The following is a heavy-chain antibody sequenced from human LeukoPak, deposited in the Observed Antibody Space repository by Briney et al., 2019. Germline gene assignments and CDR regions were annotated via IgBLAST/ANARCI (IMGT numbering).Heavy chain of an antibody. D-gene: IGHD1-26*01. V-gene: IGHV4-59*01. J-gene: IGHJ3*02. CDR2: IYYSGTT. CDR1: GGSISSYY. CDR3: ATTLRAQEWELGAFDI. Sequence: PSETLSLTCTVSGGSISSYYWSWIRRPPGKGLDWIGYIYYSGTTKYNPSLKSRVTISVDTSKNQFSLKLSSVTAADTAVYYCATTLRAQEWELGAFDIWGQGTMVTVSS.